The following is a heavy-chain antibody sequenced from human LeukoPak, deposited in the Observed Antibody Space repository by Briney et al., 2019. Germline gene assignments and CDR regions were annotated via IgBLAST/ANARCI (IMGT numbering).Heavy chain of an antibody. CDR2: IYSGCST. V-gene: IGHV3-53*01. CDR1: GFTLSRYC. J-gene: IGHJ4*02. D-gene: IGHD7-27*01. Sequence: GGSLRLSCAASGFTLSRYCMSWVRQAPGKALEWVSVIYSGCSTYYADSVKGRCTISRDNSNNTLYLQMNSLRAEDTGVYYCARDLGYWGQGTLVTVSS. CDR3: ARDLGY.